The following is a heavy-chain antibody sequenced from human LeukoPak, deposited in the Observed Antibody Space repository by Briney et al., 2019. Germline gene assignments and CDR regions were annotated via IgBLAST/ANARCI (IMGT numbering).Heavy chain of an antibody. Sequence: GDSVKVSCKTSGYTFSNHGISWVRQAPGQGLEWMGWISGYNGNTNYVQKFRGRITMTTDTSTSTAYLQLRSLSSDDTALNYWYNCASHERHDDGEHFDSWGQGTLVTVSS. V-gene: IGHV1-18*01. CDR1: GYTFSNHG. CDR2: ISGYNGNT. D-gene: IGHD4-17*01. CDR3: YNCASHERHDDGEHFDS. J-gene: IGHJ4*02.